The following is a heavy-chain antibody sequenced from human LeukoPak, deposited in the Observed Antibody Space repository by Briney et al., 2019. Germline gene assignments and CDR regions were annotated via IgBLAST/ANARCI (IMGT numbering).Heavy chain of an antibody. CDR2: INGDGSDA. CDR1: GFTFSGYW. Sequence: GGSLRLSCAASGFTFSGYWMHWARQSPGKGLVWVSCINGDGSDARYADSVKGRFTISRDNAKNTLYLQMNSLRVEDTAVYYCARDPRNKGFDPWGQGTLVTVSS. D-gene: IGHD1/OR15-1a*01. V-gene: IGHV3-74*01. CDR3: ARDPRNKGFDP. J-gene: IGHJ5*02.